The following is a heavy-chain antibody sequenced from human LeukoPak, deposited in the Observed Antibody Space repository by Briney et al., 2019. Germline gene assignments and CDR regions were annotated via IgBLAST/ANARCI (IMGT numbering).Heavy chain of an antibody. CDR2: IIPIFGTA. Sequence: GSSVKVSRKASGGTFSSYGISWVRQAPGQGLEWMGGIIPIFGTANYAQKFQGRVTTTADESTSTAYMELSSLRSEDTAVYYCARTIDYYGSGSYYKLGYWGQGTLVTVSS. CDR3: ARTIDYYGSGSYYKLGY. V-gene: IGHV1-69*01. J-gene: IGHJ4*02. CDR1: GGTFSSYG. D-gene: IGHD3-10*01.